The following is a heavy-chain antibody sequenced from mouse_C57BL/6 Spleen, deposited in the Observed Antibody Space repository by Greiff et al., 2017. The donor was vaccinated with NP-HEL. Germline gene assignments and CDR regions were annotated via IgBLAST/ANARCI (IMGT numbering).Heavy chain of an antibody. CDR2: IHPNSGST. CDR3: ARWLGRDGHYFDY. J-gene: IGHJ2*01. D-gene: IGHD4-1*01. Sequence: VQLQQPGAELVKPGASVKLSCKASGYTFTSYWMHWVKQRPGQGLEWIGMIHPNSGSTNYNEKFKSKATLTVDKSSSTAYMQLSSLTSEDSAVYYCARWLGRDGHYFDYWGQGTTLTVSS. CDR1: GYTFTSYW. V-gene: IGHV1-64*01.